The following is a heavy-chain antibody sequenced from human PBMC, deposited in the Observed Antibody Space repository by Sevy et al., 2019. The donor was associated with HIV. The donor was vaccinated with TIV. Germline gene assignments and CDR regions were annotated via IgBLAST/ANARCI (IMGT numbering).Heavy chain of an antibody. CDR2: ISGSGGST. V-gene: IGHV3-23*01. J-gene: IGHJ3*02. CDR3: AKTISITIFGVADDAFDI. Sequence: GGSLRLSCAASGFTFSSYAMSWVRQAPGKGLEWVSAISGSGGSTYYADSVKGRFTISRDNSKNTLYLQMNSLRAEDTAVYYCAKTISITIFGVADDAFDIWGQGTMVTVSS. D-gene: IGHD3-3*01. CDR1: GFTFSSYA.